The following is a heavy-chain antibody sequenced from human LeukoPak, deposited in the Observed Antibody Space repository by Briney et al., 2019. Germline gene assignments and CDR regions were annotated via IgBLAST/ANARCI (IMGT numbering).Heavy chain of an antibody. CDR2: INSDGRST. V-gene: IGHV3-74*01. D-gene: IGHD6-19*01. CDR3: AREWDGSGWLNH. J-gene: IGHJ4*02. Sequence: GVSLRLSCAASGFTFSTFWMHWVRQAPGKGLVWVSRINSDGRSTLYADSVKGRFTSSRDSATNTLYLQMNSLRAEDTAVYYCAREWDGSGWLNHWGQATLVTV. CDR1: GFTFSTFW.